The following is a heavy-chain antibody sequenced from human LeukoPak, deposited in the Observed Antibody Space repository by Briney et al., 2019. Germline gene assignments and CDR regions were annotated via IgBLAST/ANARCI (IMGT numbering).Heavy chain of an antibody. J-gene: IGHJ4*02. D-gene: IGHD4-11*01. Sequence: GGSLRLSCAASGFTFDDYTMHWVRQAPGKGLEWVSLISWDGGSTYYADSVKGRFTISRDNSKNTLYLQMNSLRAGDTAVYYCAKGSDYSNYGIFDYWGQGTLVTVSS. CDR2: ISWDGGST. CDR3: AKGSDYSNYGIFDY. CDR1: GFTFDDYT. V-gene: IGHV3-43*01.